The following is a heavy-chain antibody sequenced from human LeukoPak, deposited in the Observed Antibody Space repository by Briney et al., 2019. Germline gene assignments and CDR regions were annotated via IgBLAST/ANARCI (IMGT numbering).Heavy chain of an antibody. J-gene: IGHJ4*02. D-gene: IGHD5-24*01. CDR3: ARDSAWEWLPDYYFDS. CDR1: GFRFSSYA. V-gene: IGHV3-30-3*01. Sequence: PGGSLRLSCAASGFRFSSYAMHWVRQAPGKGLEWVAVISYDGSNKYYADSVKGRFTISRDNSKNTLYLQMNSLRAEDTAVYYCARDSAWEWLPDYYFDSWGQGTLVTVSS. CDR2: ISYDGSNK.